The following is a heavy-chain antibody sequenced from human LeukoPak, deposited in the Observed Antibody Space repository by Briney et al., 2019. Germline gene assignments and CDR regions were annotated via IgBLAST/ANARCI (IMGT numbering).Heavy chain of an antibody. V-gene: IGHV4-39*01. CDR3: AKTRGQGY. D-gene: IGHD3-10*01. J-gene: IGHJ4*02. CDR2: IYYSGST. CDR1: GGSISSSSYY. Sequence: SETLSLTCTVSGGSISSSSYYWGWIRQPPGKGLEWIGSIYYSGSTYYNPSLKSRVTISVDTSKNQFSLKLSSVTAADTAVYYCAKTRGQGYWGQGTLVTVSS.